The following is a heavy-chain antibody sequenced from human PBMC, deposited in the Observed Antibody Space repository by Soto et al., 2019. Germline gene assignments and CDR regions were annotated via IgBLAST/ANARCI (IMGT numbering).Heavy chain of an antibody. CDR3: ARANNGCDP. Sequence: PSETLSLTCAVSGGSISSGGYFWSWIRQPPGKGLEWIGYIYHRGSTYYNPSLKSRVTISVDRSKNHFSLKLSSVTAADTAVYYCARANNGCDPWGEGTLGTVYS. CDR1: GGSISSGGYF. V-gene: IGHV4-30-2*01. CDR2: IYHRGST. D-gene: IGHD7-27*01. J-gene: IGHJ5*02.